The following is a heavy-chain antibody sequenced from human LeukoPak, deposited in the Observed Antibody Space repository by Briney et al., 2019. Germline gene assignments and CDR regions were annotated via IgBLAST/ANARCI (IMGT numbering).Heavy chain of an antibody. J-gene: IGHJ3*02. V-gene: IGHV4-39*07. Sequence: SETLSLTFTVSGGSISSSSYYWGWIRQPPGKGLEWIGSIYYSGSTYYNPSLKSRVTISVDTSKNQFSLKLSSVTAADTAVYYWARSSGRPYYAFDSLGQGTMVNGSS. CDR2: IYYSGST. CDR1: GGSISSSSYY. D-gene: IGHD6-19*01. CDR3: ARSSGRPYYAFDS.